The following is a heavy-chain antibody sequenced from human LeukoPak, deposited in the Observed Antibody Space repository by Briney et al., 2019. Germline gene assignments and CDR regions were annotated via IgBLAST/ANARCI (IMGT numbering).Heavy chain of an antibody. V-gene: IGHV3-30-3*01. J-gene: IGHJ4*02. CDR3: ARHAPGMATIYFDC. CDR2: ISYDGSNK. CDR1: GFTFSSYA. Sequence: PGGSLRLSCAASGFTFSSYAMHWVRQAPGKGLEWVAVISYDGSNKYYADSVKGRFTTSRDNSKNTLYLQMNSLRAEDTAVYYCARHAPGMATIYFDCWGQGTLVTVSS. D-gene: IGHD5-24*01.